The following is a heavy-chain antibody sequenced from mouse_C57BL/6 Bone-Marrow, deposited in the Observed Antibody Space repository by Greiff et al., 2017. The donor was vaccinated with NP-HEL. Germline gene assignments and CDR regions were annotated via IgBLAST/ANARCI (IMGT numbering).Heavy chain of an antibody. CDR1: GFTFSSYG. CDR2: ISSGGSYT. D-gene: IGHD2-5*01. CDR3: ARHFYSNYFDY. J-gene: IGHJ2*01. V-gene: IGHV5-6*01. Sequence: EVQGVESGGDLVKPGGSLKLSCAASGFTFSSYGMSWVRQTPDKRLEWVATISSGGSYTYYPDSVKGRFTISRDNAKNTLYLQMSSLKSEDTAMYYCARHFYSNYFDYWGQGTTLTVSS.